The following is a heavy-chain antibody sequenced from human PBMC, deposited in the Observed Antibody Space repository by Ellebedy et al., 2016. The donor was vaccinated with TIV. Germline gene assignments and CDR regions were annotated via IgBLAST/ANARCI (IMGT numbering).Heavy chain of an antibody. Sequence: GESLKISCAASGFTFSGYSMNWVRQAPGKGLEWVASISSSGSYIYYADSVKGRFTISRDNAKNSLYLQMNSLRAEDTAVYYCARDLDDSSGYYYPMIDYWGQGTLVTVSS. CDR2: ISSSGSYI. CDR3: ARDLDDSSGYYYPMIDY. CDR1: GFTFSGYS. J-gene: IGHJ4*02. D-gene: IGHD3-22*01. V-gene: IGHV3-21*01.